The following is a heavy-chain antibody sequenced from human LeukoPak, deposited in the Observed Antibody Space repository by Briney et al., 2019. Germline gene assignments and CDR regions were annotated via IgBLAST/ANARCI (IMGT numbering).Heavy chain of an antibody. D-gene: IGHD3-22*01. CDR3: AKGRDYYDSSGLPDY. J-gene: IGHJ4*02. V-gene: IGHV3-23*01. CDR2: ISGSGGST. CDR1: GFTFSSYG. Sequence: PGGSLRLSCAASGFTFSSYGMSWVRQAPGKGLEWVSAISGSGGSTYYADSVKGRFTISRDNSKNTLYLQMNSLRAEDTAVYYCAKGRDYYDSSGLPDYWGQGTLVTVSS.